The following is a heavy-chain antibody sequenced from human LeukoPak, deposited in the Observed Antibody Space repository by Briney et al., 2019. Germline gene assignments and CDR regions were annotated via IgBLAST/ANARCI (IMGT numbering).Heavy chain of an antibody. CDR1: GFTFSSYA. Sequence: GGSLRLSCAASGFTFSSYAIHWVRQAPGKGLEWVAVISYDGSNKYYADSAKGRFTISRDNSKNTLYLQMNSLRAEDTAVYYCARAPGSSSSWSYFDFWGQGTLVTVSS. V-gene: IGHV3-30-3*01. J-gene: IGHJ4*02. CDR3: ARAPGSSSSWSYFDF. CDR2: ISYDGSNK. D-gene: IGHD6-13*01.